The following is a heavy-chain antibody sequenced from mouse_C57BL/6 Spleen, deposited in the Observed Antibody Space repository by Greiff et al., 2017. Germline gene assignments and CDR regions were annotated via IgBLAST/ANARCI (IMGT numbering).Heavy chain of an antibody. V-gene: IGHV1-81*01. Sequence: QVQLQQSGAELARPGASVKLSCKASGYTFTSYGISWVKQRTGQGLEWIGEIYPRSGNTYYNEKFKGKATLTADKSSSTAYMELRSLTSEDSAVYFCARWDYGSSPDWYFDVWGTGTMVTVSS. CDR2: IYPRSGNT. CDR1: GYTFTSYG. CDR3: ARWDYGSSPDWYFDV. D-gene: IGHD1-1*01. J-gene: IGHJ1*03.